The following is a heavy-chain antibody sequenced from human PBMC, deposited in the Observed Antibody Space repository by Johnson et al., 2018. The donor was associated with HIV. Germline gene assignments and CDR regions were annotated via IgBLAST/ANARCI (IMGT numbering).Heavy chain of an antibody. D-gene: IGHD4-11*01. CDR1: GFTFSSYA. CDR3: ARSYSTGWNASDI. Sequence: QMLLVESGGGVVQPGGSLRLSCAASGFTFSSYAMHWVRQAPGKGLEWVAVISYDGNNKFQADSVKGRFTISRDNSKNTLYLQMNSLRAEDTAVYYCARSYSTGWNASDIWGQGTMVTVSS. CDR2: ISYDGNNK. J-gene: IGHJ3*02. V-gene: IGHV3-30-3*01.